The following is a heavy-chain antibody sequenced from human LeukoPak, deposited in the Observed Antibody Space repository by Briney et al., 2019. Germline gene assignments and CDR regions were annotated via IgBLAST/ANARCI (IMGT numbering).Heavy chain of an antibody. CDR1: GFTFSRFP. D-gene: IGHD2-15*01. J-gene: IGHJ4*02. Sequence: QPGGSLRLSCAASGFTFSRFPMHWVRQAPGKGLEYVSAISSDGGATYYANSVKGRFTISRDNSKNPLYLQMGSLRAEDMAVYYCAREVAYYDYWGQGTLVTVSS. V-gene: IGHV3-64*01. CDR2: ISSDGGAT. CDR3: AREVAYYDY.